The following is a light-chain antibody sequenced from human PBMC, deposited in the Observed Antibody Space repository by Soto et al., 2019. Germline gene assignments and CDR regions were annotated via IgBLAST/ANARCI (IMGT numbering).Light chain of an antibody. CDR1: QSVSSY. CDR2: DAS. Sequence: EIVLTQSPATLSLSPGERATLSCRASQSVSSYLAWYRQKPGQAPRLLISDASNRATGVPARFSGSGSGTDFTLTISSLEPEDFAVYYWQQRSNWPLTFGGGTKVEIK. V-gene: IGKV3-11*01. J-gene: IGKJ4*01. CDR3: QQRSNWPLT.